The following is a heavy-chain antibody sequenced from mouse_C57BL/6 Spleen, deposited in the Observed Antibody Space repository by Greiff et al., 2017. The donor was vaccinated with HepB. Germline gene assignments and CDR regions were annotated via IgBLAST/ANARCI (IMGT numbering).Heavy chain of an antibody. CDR1: GFNIKDDY. CDR2: IDPENGDT. CDR3: TTHGNYAWFAY. Sequence: EVKLMESGAELVRPGASVKLSCTASGFNIKDDYMHWVKQRPEQGLEWIGWIDPENGDTEYASKFQGKATITADTSSNTAYLQLSSLTSEDTAVYYCTTHGNYAWFAYWGQGTLVTVSA. V-gene: IGHV14-4*01. J-gene: IGHJ3*01. D-gene: IGHD2-1*01.